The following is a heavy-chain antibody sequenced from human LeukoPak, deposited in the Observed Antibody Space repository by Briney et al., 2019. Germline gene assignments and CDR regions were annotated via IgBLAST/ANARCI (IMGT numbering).Heavy chain of an antibody. D-gene: IGHD2-15*01. CDR2: ISAYNGNT. CDR3: AREQLYCSGGSCYSVSDY. J-gene: IGHJ4*02. Sequence: PLASVKVSCKASGYTFTSYGISWVRQAPGQGLEWMGWISAYNGNTNYAQKLQGRVTMTTDTSTSTAYMELRSLRSDDTAVYYCAREQLYCSGGSCYSVSDYWGQGTLVTVSS. CDR1: GYTFTSYG. V-gene: IGHV1-18*01.